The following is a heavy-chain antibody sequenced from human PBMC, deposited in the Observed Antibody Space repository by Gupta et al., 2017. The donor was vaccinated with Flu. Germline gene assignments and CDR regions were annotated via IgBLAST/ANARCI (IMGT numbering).Heavy chain of an antibody. D-gene: IGHD5-18*01. J-gene: IGHJ4*02. CDR2: IYTSGST. CDR3: ARSNTAMVLDY. CDR1: GGSISSGSYY. Sequence: QVQLQESGPGLVKPSQTLSLTCTVPGGSISSGSYYWSWIRQPAGKGLEWIGRIYTSGSTNYNPSLKSRVTISVDTSKNQFSLKLSSVTAADTAVYYCARSNTAMVLDYWGQGTLVTVSS. V-gene: IGHV4-61*02.